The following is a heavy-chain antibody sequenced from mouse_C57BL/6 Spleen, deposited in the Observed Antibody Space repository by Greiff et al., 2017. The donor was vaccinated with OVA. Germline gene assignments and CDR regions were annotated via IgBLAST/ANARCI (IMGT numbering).Heavy chain of an antibody. CDR3: ARPDYYGSSFDY. CDR1: GFTFSDYG. CDR2: ISSGSSTI. Sequence: EVMLVESGGGLVKPGGSLKLSCAASGFTFSDYGMHWVRQAPEKGLEWVAYISSGSSTIYYADTVKGRFTISRDNAKNTLFLQMTSLRSEGTAMYYCARPDYYGSSFDYWGQGTTLTVSS. D-gene: IGHD1-1*01. J-gene: IGHJ2*01. V-gene: IGHV5-17*01.